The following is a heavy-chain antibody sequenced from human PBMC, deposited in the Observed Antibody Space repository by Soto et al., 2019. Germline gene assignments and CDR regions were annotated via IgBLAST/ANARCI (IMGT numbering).Heavy chain of an antibody. CDR1: GYTFSNYG. V-gene: IGHV1-18*01. J-gene: IGHJ5*02. CDR3: ARVVPGAEAWSGP. Sequence: ASVKVSCKTSGYTFSNYGITWVRQAPGQPLEWLGWISLYSDGTSYAQKFRGRVSMTTDTSTTTAYMELRSLRSDDTAVYYCARVVPGAEAWSGPWGQGTLVTVSS. CDR2: ISLYSDGT.